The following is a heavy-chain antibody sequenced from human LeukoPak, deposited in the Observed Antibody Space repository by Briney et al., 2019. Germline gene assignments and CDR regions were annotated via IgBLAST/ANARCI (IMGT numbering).Heavy chain of an antibody. D-gene: IGHD6-13*01. Sequence: GESLKISCAASGFTVSSNYMSWVRQAPGKGLEWVSVIYSGGSTYYADSVKGRFTISRDNPKNTLYLQMNSLRAEDTAVYYCARDRAAAAGTFDYWGQGALVTVSS. V-gene: IGHV3-66*02. J-gene: IGHJ4*02. CDR1: GFTVSSNY. CDR3: ARDRAAAAGTFDY. CDR2: IYSGGST.